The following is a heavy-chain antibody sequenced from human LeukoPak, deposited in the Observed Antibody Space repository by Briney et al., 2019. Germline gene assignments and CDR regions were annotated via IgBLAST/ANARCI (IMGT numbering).Heavy chain of an antibody. CDR2: IKQDGSEK. Sequence: GGSLCLSCAARLFTFSISLMSWVCEAPRERLGRVSKIKQDGSEKYYVECAKARFTISRDNSKNTLYLQMNSLRAEDTAVYYCARDAQRGFDYSNSLKNWGHGTLATVSS. CDR3: ARDAQRGFDYSNSLKN. CDR1: LFTFSISL. V-gene: IGHV3-7*01. D-gene: IGHD4-11*01. J-gene: IGHJ4*01.